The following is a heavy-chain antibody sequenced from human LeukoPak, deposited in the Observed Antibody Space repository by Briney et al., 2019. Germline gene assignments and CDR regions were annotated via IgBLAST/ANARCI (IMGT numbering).Heavy chain of an antibody. D-gene: IGHD2-8*01. CDR2: ISAYNGNT. CDR3: ARYIVLMVYAFYGMDV. Sequence: ASVKVSCKASGYTFTSYGISWVRQAPGQGLEWMGWISAYNGNTNYAQKLQGRVTMTTDTSTSTAYMEPRSLRSDDTAVYYCARYIVLMVYAFYGMDVWGQGTTVTVSS. CDR1: GYTFTSYG. J-gene: IGHJ6*02. V-gene: IGHV1-18*01.